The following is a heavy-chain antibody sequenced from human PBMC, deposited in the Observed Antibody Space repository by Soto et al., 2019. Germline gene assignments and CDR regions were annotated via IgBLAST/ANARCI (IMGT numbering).Heavy chain of an antibody. CDR3: ARDAPYYYDSSGYRRSEYFQN. V-gene: IGHV3-48*02. J-gene: IGHJ1*01. CDR2: TSSSSSSI. Sequence: AGGSLRLSCAASGFTFSSYSMNWLRQAPGKGLEWVSYTSSSSSSIYYADSVKGRFTISRDNSKNSLYLQMNSLRDEDTAVYYCARDAPYYYDSSGYRRSEYFQNWGQGTLVTVSS. CDR1: GFTFSSYS. D-gene: IGHD3-22*01.